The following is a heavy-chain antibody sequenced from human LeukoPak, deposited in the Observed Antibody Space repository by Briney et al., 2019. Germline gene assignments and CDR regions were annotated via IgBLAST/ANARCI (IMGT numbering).Heavy chain of an antibody. CDR2: TSGSGGSK. CDR3: AKGLGGGYCSSTSCYPLDY. CDR1: GFTFSSYA. V-gene: IGHV3-23*01. D-gene: IGHD2-2*01. Sequence: PGGSLRLSCAASGFTFSSYAMSWVRQAPGKGLEWVSATSGSGGSKYYADSVKGRFTISRDNSKNTLYLQMNSLRAEDTAIYYCAKGLGGGYCSSTSCYPLDYWGQGALVTVSS. J-gene: IGHJ4*02.